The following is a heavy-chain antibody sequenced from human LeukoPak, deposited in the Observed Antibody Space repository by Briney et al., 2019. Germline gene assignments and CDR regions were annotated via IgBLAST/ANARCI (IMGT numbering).Heavy chain of an antibody. CDR2: MNPNSGNT. V-gene: IGHV1-8*01. CDR3: ARDLVRGVIDY. Sequence: PTASVKVSCKASGYTFTSYDINWVRQATGQGLEWMGRMNPNSGNTGYAQKFQGRVTLTRNTSISTAYMELSSLRSEDTAVYYCARDLVRGVIDYWGQGTLVTVSS. J-gene: IGHJ4*02. D-gene: IGHD3-10*01. CDR1: GYTFTSYD.